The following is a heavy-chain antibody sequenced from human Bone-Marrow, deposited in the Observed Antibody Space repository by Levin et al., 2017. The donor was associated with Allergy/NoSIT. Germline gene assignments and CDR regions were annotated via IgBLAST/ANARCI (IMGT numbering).Heavy chain of an antibody. J-gene: IGHJ4*02. CDR3: ARVSKRGPMVRGVMQATDY. CDR1: GYTFTGYY. V-gene: IGHV1-2*02. D-gene: IGHD3-10*01. Sequence: GESLKISCKASGYTFTGYYMHWVRQAPGQGLEWMGWINPNSGGTNYAQKFQGRVTMTRDTSISTAYMELSRLRSDDTAVYYCARVSKRGPMVRGVMQATDYWGQGTLVTVSS. CDR2: INPNSGGT.